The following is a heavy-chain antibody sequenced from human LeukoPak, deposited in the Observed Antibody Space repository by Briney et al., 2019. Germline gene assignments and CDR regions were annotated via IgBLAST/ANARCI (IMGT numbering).Heavy chain of an antibody. J-gene: IGHJ1*01. D-gene: IGHD3-22*01. CDR3: ARHSKYYYDSSGSYVRYFQH. V-gene: IGHV4-59*08. CDR2: IYYSGST. CDR1: GGSMSSSY. Sequence: PSETLSLTCTVSGGSMSSSYWSWIRQPPGKGLEWIGYIYYSGSTNYNPSLKSRVTISVDTSKNQLSLKLSSVTAADTAVYYCARHSKYYYDSSGSYVRYFQHWGQGTLVTVSS.